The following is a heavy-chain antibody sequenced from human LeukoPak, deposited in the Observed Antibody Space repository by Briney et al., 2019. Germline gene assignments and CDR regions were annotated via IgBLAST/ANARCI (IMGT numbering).Heavy chain of an antibody. V-gene: IGHV3-30*18. CDR1: GFTFSTYV. CDR3: AKEYCSTTNCLGD. Sequence: GGSLRLSCAASGFTFSTYVFHWVRQAPGKGLEWVAVISYDGSEKYYADSVKGRFTISRDNSMNTLYLQMTSLRAEDTAVYYCAKEYCSTTNCLGDWGLGTLVTVSS. CDR2: ISYDGSEK. J-gene: IGHJ4*02. D-gene: IGHD2-2*01.